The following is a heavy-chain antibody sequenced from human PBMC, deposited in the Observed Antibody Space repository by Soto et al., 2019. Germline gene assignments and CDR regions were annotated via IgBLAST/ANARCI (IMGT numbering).Heavy chain of an antibody. Sequence: EVQLVESGGGLVQPGGSLRLSCAASGFTFSSYWMNWVRQAPGKGLEWVANIKQDGSEKYYVDSVKGRFTISRDNAKNSLYLQMNSLRAEDTAVYYCARGGGSSWPGRFDYWGQGTLVTVSS. CDR2: IKQDGSEK. CDR1: GFTFSSYW. D-gene: IGHD6-13*01. CDR3: ARGGGSSWPGRFDY. V-gene: IGHV3-7*03. J-gene: IGHJ4*02.